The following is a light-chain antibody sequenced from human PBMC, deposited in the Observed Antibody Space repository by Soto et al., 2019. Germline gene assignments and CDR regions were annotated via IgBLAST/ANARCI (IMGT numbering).Light chain of an antibody. V-gene: IGKV3-11*01. CDR3: QQRSTWPSWT. CDR2: DAS. Sequence: EIVLTQSPATLSLSPGERATLSCRASQSVGSYLAWYQQKPGQAPRLLIHDASNRATGIPARFSGSGSGTDFTLTISSLEPEDFAVYYCQQRSTWPSWTFGQGTKVEI. CDR1: QSVGSY. J-gene: IGKJ1*01.